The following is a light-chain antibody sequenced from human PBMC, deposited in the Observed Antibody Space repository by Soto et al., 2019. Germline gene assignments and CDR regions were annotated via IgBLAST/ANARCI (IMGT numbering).Light chain of an antibody. J-gene: IGLJ2*01. Sequence: QSVLTQPASVSGSPGQSITISCTGTSSDVGAYNYVSWYQHYPGKAPKLMIYDVTNRPSGVSDRFSGSKSDNTASLTISGLQAEDEADYYCSSYATTSILFGGGTKVTVL. CDR3: SSYATTSIL. CDR1: SSDVGAYNY. V-gene: IGLV2-14*03. CDR2: DVT.